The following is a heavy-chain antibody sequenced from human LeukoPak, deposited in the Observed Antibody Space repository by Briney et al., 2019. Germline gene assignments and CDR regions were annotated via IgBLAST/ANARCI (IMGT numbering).Heavy chain of an antibody. CDR2: FSSGGYTI. J-gene: IGHJ5*02. Sequence: GGSLRLSCAASGFTFSSYDMNWVRKAPGKGREGVSSFSSGGYTIYYADSLKGRFTISRDNTKNSLFLQMNSLRAEDTAVYYCARVRGYSGYVLGYWLDPWGQGTLVTVSS. CDR1: GFTFSSYD. V-gene: IGHV3-48*03. CDR3: ARVRGYSGYVLGYWLDP. D-gene: IGHD5-12*01.